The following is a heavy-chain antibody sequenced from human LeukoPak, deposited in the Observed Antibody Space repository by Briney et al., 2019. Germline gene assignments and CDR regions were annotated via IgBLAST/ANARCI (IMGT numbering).Heavy chain of an antibody. D-gene: IGHD6-19*01. Sequence: SETLSLTCTVSGGSISSYYWSWIRQPPGKGLEWIGYIYYSGSTNYNPSLKSRVTISVDTSKNQFSLKLSSVTAADTAVYYCARFLRGYSSGWAENYYYYYMDVWGKGTTVTVSS. CDR1: GGSISSYY. CDR3: ARFLRGYSSGWAENYYYYYMDV. J-gene: IGHJ6*03. V-gene: IGHV4-59*01. CDR2: IYYSGST.